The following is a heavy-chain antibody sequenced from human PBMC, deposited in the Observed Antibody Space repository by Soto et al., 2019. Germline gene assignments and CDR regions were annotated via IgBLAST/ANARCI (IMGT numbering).Heavy chain of an antibody. J-gene: IGHJ4*02. Sequence: PGGSLRLSCAASGFTFSSYAMSLVRQAPGKGLEWVSAISGSGGSTYYADSVKGRFTISRDNSKNTLYLQMNSLRAEDTAVYYCAKDSDQQLVLGYWGQGTLVTVSS. CDR3: AKDSDQQLVLGY. D-gene: IGHD6-13*01. V-gene: IGHV3-23*01. CDR1: GFTFSSYA. CDR2: ISGSGGST.